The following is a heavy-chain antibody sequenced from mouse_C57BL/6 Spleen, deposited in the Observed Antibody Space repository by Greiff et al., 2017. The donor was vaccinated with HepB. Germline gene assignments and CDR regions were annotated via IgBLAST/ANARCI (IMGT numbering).Heavy chain of an antibody. Sequence: EVKLMESGGGLVQPGGSLKLSCAASGFTFSDYGMAWVRQAPRKGPEWVAFISNLAYSIYYADTVTGRFTISRENAKNTLYLEMSSLRSEDTAMYYCARQHGTYWYFDVWGTGTTVTVSS. CDR3: ARQHGTYWYFDV. V-gene: IGHV5-15*01. J-gene: IGHJ1*03. CDR1: GFTFSDYG. D-gene: IGHD2-1*01. CDR2: ISNLAYSI.